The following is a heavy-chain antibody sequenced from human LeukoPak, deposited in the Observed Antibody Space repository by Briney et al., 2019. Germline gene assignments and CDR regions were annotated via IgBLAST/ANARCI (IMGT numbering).Heavy chain of an antibody. CDR1: GFTFSSYA. V-gene: IGHV3-23*01. CDR3: ARDALNYYYYYGMDV. J-gene: IGHJ6*02. Sequence: GGSLRLSCAASGFTFSSYAMSWVRQAPGKGLEWVSAISGSGGSTYYADSVKGRFTISRDNSKNTLYLQMNSLRAEDTAVYYCARDALNYYYYYGMDVWGQGTTVTVSS. CDR2: ISGSGGST.